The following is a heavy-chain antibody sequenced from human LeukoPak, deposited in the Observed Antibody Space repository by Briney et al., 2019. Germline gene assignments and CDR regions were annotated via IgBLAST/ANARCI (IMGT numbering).Heavy chain of an antibody. CDR3: VRDLYYWAAMDV. J-gene: IGHJ6*02. CDR2: ISGSTGST. CDR1: GFTFSNYA. Sequence: GGSLRLSCAASGFTFSNYAMNWVRQAPGKGLEWVSLISGSTGSTYYADSVKGRFAISRGMDESTLFLQMNSLRAEDTALYYCVRDLYYWAAMDVWGQGTTVTVS. V-gene: IGHV3-23*01. D-gene: IGHD3-10*01.